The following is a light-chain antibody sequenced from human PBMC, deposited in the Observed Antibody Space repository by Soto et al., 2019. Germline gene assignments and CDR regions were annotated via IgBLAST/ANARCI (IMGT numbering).Light chain of an antibody. V-gene: IGLV2-14*01. J-gene: IGLJ2*01. CDR3: SSYTSTNTVV. Sequence: QSALTQPASVSGSPGQSITISCTGTSSDVGSYNYVSWYQQHPGKAPRLMIYASSNRPSGVSHRFSGSKSGNTASLTISGLQAEDEATYYCSSYTSTNTVVFGGGTKLTVL. CDR1: SSDVGSYNY. CDR2: ASS.